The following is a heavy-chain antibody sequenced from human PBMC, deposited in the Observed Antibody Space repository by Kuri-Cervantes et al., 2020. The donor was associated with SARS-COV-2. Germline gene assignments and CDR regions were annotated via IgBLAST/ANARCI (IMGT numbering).Heavy chain of an antibody. Sequence: ETLSLTCAVSGFPFSDYAMSWVRQAPGKGLEWVSSISRTSTYKHYADSVKGRFSMSRDNAKNSLYLQLESLRVEDTAIYYCARGGSGDSRPSHYDIPDFYYTLDVWGQGTTVTVSS. CDR3: ARGGSGDSRPSHYDIPDFYYTLDV. J-gene: IGHJ6*02. CDR2: ISRTSTYK. D-gene: IGHD3-9*01. CDR1: GFPFSDYA. V-gene: IGHV3-21*06.